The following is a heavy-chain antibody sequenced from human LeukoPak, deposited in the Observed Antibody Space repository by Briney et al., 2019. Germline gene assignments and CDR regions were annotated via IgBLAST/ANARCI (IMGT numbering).Heavy chain of an antibody. CDR1: GFTFSSYA. D-gene: IGHD3-22*01. V-gene: IGHV3-23*01. Sequence: GGSLRLSCAASGFTFSSYAMSWVRQAPGKGLEWVSAISGSGGSTYYADSVKGRVTISRDNSKNTLYVQANSLGTEATAAYYCAKGSYYDSSGSFYFDYWGQGTLVAVSS. CDR2: ISGSGGST. J-gene: IGHJ4*02. CDR3: AKGSYYDSSGSFYFDY.